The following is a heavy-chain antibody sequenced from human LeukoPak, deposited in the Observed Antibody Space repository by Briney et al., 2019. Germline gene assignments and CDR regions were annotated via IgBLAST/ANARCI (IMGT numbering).Heavy chain of an antibody. CDR3: ARVRYYDSSGPFDY. D-gene: IGHD3-22*01. CDR1: GYTFTGYY. Sequence: ASVKVSCKASGYTFTGYYMHWVRQAPGQGREWMGRINPNSGGTNYAQKFQGRVTMTRDTSISTAYMELSRLRSDDTAAYYCARVRYYDSSGPFDYWGQGTLVTVSS. V-gene: IGHV1-2*06. CDR2: INPNSGGT. J-gene: IGHJ4*02.